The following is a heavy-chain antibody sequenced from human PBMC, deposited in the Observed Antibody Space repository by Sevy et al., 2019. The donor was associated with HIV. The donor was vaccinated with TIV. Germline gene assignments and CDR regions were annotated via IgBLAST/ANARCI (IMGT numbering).Heavy chain of an antibody. Sequence: ASVKVSCKVTGYTLTGFSMHWVRQTPGKGLEWIGTFDPEDGETIYAQKFQGRVIMTEDTSADTAHMDLSSLTSDDTAVYYCATTKDYYDSSGYPFDYWGQGTLVTVSS. CDR2: FDPEDGET. J-gene: IGHJ4*02. V-gene: IGHV1-24*01. D-gene: IGHD3-22*01. CDR3: ATTKDYYDSSGYPFDY. CDR1: GYTLTGFS.